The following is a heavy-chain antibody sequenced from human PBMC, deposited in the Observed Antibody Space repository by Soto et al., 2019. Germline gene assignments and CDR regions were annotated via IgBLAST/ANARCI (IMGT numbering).Heavy chain of an antibody. CDR2: INHSGST. J-gene: IGHJ1*01. D-gene: IGHD6-13*01. V-gene: IGHV4-39*01. Sequence: ASETLSLTCTVSGDSITSNSYYWSWIRQPPGKGLEWIGEINHSGSTYYNPSLKSRVTMSVDTSKNQFSLKLSSVTAADTAVYYCAIMYSSSWYGYFQHWGQGTLVTVSS. CDR1: GDSITSNSYY. CDR3: AIMYSSSWYGYFQH.